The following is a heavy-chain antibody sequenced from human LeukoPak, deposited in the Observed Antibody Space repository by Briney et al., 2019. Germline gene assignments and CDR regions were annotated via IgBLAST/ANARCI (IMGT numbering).Heavy chain of an antibody. CDR2: IKQDGSEK. V-gene: IGHV3-7*01. CDR1: GFTFSSYW. D-gene: IGHD2-2*01. Sequence: GGSLRLSCAASGFTFSSYWMSWVRQAPGKGLEWVANIKQDGSEKYYVDSVKGRFTISRDNAKNSLYLQMNSLRAEDTAVYYCARTLLIVVVPAATANSSDYWGQGTLVTVSS. CDR3: ARTLLIVVVPAATANSSDY. J-gene: IGHJ4*02.